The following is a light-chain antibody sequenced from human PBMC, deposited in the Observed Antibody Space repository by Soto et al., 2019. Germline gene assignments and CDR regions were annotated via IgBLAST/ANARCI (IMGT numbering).Light chain of an antibody. Sequence: DIQMTQSPSTLSASVGDRVTITCRASQSISTWLAWYQQKPGEAPKLLIYRSSSLQTGVPSRFSGSGSGTEFTLTISSLQPDDFAIYYCQQYNTYSRTFGQGTKVEIK. CDR3: QQYNTYSRT. CDR1: QSISTW. V-gene: IGKV1-5*03. CDR2: RSS. J-gene: IGKJ1*01.